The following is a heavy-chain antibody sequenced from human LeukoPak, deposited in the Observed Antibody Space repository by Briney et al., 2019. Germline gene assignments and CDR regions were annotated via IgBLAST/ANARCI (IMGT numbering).Heavy chain of an antibody. CDR3: ARALIGYYFDY. V-gene: IGHV3-21*06. D-gene: IGHD2-8*01. Sequence: GGSLRLSCAASGFSFSSYRMNWVRQAPGKGLEWVSSVSNSGDYIRYADSVKGRFTISRDNSKNSLYLQMNCLRAEDTAVYYCARALIGYYFDYWGQGTLVTVSS. J-gene: IGHJ4*02. CDR2: VSNSGDYI. CDR1: GFSFSSYR.